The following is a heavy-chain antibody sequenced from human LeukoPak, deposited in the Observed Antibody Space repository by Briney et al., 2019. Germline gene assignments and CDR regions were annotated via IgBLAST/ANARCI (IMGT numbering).Heavy chain of an antibody. CDR1: GFTFSSYS. J-gene: IGHJ3*02. Sequence: GGSLRLSCAASGFTFSSYSMNWVRQAPGKGLEWVSSISSSSSYIYYADSVKGRFTISRDNAKNSLYLQMNSLRAEDTAVYYGARDNPHYYDSSGPRAFDIWGQGTMVTVSS. V-gene: IGHV3-21*01. CDR2: ISSSSSYI. CDR3: ARDNPHYYDSSGPRAFDI. D-gene: IGHD3-22*01.